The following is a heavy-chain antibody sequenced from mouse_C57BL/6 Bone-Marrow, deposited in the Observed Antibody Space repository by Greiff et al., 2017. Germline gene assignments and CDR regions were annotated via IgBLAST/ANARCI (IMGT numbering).Heavy chain of an antibody. D-gene: IGHD2-3*01. Sequence: QVTLKVSGPGLLQPSQSLSLSCSFSGFSLSTFGLGVGWIRQPSGKGLVWLAHIWWDDDNYYNPALKSRLTISKDTSKNPVFLKIADVDTADTATYYCARSRADGYFVFWYFDVWGTGTTVTVTS. CDR2: IWWDDDN. V-gene: IGHV8-8*01. CDR1: GFSLSTFGLG. CDR3: ARSRADGYFVFWYFDV. J-gene: IGHJ1*03.